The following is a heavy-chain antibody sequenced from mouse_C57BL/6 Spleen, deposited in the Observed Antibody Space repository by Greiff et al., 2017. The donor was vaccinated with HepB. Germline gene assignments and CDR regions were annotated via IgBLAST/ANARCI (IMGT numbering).Heavy chain of an antibody. CDR1: GYTFTDYY. CDR3: ASYVGYAMDY. CDR2: INPNNGGT. Sequence: EVQLQQSGPELVKPGASVKISCKASGYTFTDYYMNWVKQSHGKSLEWIGDINPNNGGTSYNQKFKGKATLTVDKSSSTAYMELRSLTSEDSAVYYCASYVGYAMDYWGQGTSVTVSS. D-gene: IGHD1-1*01. J-gene: IGHJ4*01. V-gene: IGHV1-26*01.